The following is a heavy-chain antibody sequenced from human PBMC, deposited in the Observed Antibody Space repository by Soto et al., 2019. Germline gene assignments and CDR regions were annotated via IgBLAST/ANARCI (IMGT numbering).Heavy chain of an antibody. CDR2: ISAYNGNT. Sequence: QVQLVQSGAEVKKPGASVKVSCKASGYTFTSYGISWVRQAPGQGLEWMGWISAYNGNTNYAQKLQGRVTMTTDTSTSTAYMELRSLRSDDTAVYYCSRDTLRGRWFGELWLDYWGQGTLVTVSS. D-gene: IGHD3-10*01. V-gene: IGHV1-18*04. J-gene: IGHJ4*02. CDR3: SRDTLRGRWFGELWLDY. CDR1: GYTFTSYG.